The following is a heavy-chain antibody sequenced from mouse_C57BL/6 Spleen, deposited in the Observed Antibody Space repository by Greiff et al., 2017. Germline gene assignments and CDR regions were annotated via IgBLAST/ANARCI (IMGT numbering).Heavy chain of an antibody. CDR1: GYSITSGYY. CDR3: AREGGHFDY. CDR2: ISYDGSN. J-gene: IGHJ2*01. Sequence: ESGPGLVKPSQSLSLTCSVTGYSITSGYYWNWIRQFPGNKLEWMGYISYDGSNKYNPSLKNRISITRDTSKNQFFLKLNSVTTEDTATYYCAREGGHFDYWGQGTTLTVSS. D-gene: IGHD3-3*01. V-gene: IGHV3-6*01.